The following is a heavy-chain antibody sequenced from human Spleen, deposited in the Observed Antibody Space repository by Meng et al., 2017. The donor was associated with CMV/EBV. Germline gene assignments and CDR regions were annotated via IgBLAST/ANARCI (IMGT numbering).Heavy chain of an antibody. CDR1: GYTFTSYY. V-gene: IGHV1-46*01. CDR2: INPSGGST. CDR3: ATTSDGPPDA. Sequence: QVRLVQSGAEVKKPGSSVKVSCKASGYTFTSYYMHWVRQAPGQGLEWMGIINPSGGSTSYAQKFQGRVTMTRDTSTSTVYMELSSLRSDDTAVYYCATTSDGPPDAWGQGTLVTVSS. J-gene: IGHJ5*02.